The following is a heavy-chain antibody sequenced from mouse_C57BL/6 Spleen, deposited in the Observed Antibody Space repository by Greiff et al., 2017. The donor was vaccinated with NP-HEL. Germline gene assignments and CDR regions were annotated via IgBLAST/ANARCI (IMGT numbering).Heavy chain of an antibody. CDR2: IDPNSGGT. CDR1: GYAFTSYW. Sequence: VQLQQPGAELVKPGASVKLSCKASGYAFTSYWMHWVKQRPGRGLEWLGRIDPNSGGTKYNEKFKSKATLTVDKPSSTAYMQLSSLTSEDSAVYYCARFGFAYWGQGTLVTVSA. J-gene: IGHJ3*01. CDR3: ARFGFAY. V-gene: IGHV1-72*01.